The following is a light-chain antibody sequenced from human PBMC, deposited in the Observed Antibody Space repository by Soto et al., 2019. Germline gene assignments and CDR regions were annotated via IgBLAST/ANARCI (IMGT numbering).Light chain of an antibody. CDR2: DVS. CDR3: SSNTGSSTPPVV. CDR1: SSDVGGYNH. J-gene: IGLJ2*01. V-gene: IGLV2-14*01. Sequence: QSVLTQPASVSGSPGQSITISCTGTSSDVGGYNHVAWYQQHPGKAPKLIIYDVSNRPSGVSNRFSGSKSGNTASLTISGLQAEDEADYYCSSNTGSSTPPVVFGGGTQLTVL.